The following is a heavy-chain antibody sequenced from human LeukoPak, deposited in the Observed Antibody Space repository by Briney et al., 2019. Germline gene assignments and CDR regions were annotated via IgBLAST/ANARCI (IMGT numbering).Heavy chain of an antibody. J-gene: IGHJ4*02. CDR3: ARVVGGYLDC. CDR1: GFTFSSYA. D-gene: IGHD2-15*01. Sequence: GGSLRLSCAASGFTFSSYAMHWVRQAPGKGLEWVAVISYDGSNKYYADSVKGRFTISRDNAKNSLYLQMNSLRAEDTAVYYCARVVGGYLDCWGQGTLVTVSS. V-gene: IGHV3-30-3*01. CDR2: ISYDGSNK.